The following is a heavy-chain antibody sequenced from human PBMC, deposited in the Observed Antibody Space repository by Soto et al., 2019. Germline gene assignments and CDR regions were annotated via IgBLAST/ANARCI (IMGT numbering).Heavy chain of an antibody. Sequence: PGGSLRLSCAASGFTFSSYGMHWVRQAPGKGLEWVAVIWYDGSNKYYADSVKGRFTISRDNSKNTLYLQMNSLRAEDTAVYYCARDFANYGDTLDWFDPWGQGTLVTVSS. J-gene: IGHJ5*02. CDR3: ARDFANYGDTLDWFDP. CDR2: IWYDGSNK. D-gene: IGHD4-17*01. CDR1: GFTFSSYG. V-gene: IGHV3-33*01.